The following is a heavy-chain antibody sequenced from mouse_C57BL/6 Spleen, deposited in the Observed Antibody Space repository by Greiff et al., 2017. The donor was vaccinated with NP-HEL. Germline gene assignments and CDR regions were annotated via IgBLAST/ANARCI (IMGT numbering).Heavy chain of an antibody. V-gene: IGHV1-61*01. Sequence: QVQLQQPGAELVRPGSSVKLSCKASGYTFTSYWMDWVKQRPGQGLEWIGNIYPSDSETPYNQKFKDKATLTVDKSSSTAYMQLSSLTSEDSAVYYCARSDGYIYAMDYWGQGTSVTVSS. CDR3: ARSDGYIYAMDY. D-gene: IGHD2-3*01. J-gene: IGHJ4*01. CDR2: IYPSDSET. CDR1: GYTFTSYW.